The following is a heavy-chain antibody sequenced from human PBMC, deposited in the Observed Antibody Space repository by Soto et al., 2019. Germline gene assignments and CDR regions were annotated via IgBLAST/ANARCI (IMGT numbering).Heavy chain of an antibody. J-gene: IGHJ3*02. CDR2: ICYSGST. Sequence: SETLPLTCTAFGGSLSTHSWSWLRQPPGKGLEWIGYICYSGSTNYNPSLKSRVTISVDTSKNQFSLKLSSVTAADTAVYYCARVLVDCSSTSCRGGAFDIWGQGTMVT. V-gene: IGHV4-59*11. CDR3: ARVLVDCSSTSCRGGAFDI. CDR1: GGSLSTHS. D-gene: IGHD2-2*01.